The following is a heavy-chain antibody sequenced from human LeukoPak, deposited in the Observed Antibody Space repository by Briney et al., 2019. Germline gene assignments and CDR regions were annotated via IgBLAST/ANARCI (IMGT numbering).Heavy chain of an antibody. J-gene: IGHJ4*02. V-gene: IGHV3-7*01. CDR1: GFSFSSSW. CDR3: ARHRTASDY. Sequence: GGSLRLSCAASGFSFSSSWMTWVRQSPGKGLEWVANINQDGQEKYYADSVKGRFTISRDNAKNSVYLQMTSLRAEDTAVYYCARHRTASDYWGQGTLVTVSS. CDR2: INQDGQEK. D-gene: IGHD3-16*02.